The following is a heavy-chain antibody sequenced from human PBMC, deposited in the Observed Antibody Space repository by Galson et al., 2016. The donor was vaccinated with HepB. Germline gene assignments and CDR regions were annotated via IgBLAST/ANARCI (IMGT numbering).Heavy chain of an antibody. J-gene: IGHJ4*02. CDR1: GGSFSGYY. D-gene: IGHD2-8*01. Sequence: ETLSLTCAVYGGSFSGYYWNWIRQPPGKGLEWIGEVYHSGDTNYSPSLRSRVTISADTSKNQFSLRPNSVTAADTAVYYCAKGVMYWGQGTLVTVSS. V-gene: IGHV4-34*01. CDR3: AKGVMY. CDR2: VYHSGDT.